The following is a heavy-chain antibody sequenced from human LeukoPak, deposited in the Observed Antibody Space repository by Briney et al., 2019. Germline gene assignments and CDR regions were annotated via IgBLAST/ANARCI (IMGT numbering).Heavy chain of an antibody. CDR1: GGSISSSSYY. J-gene: IGHJ4*02. CDR3: ARPPGGNYYFDY. CDR2: IYYSGST. D-gene: IGHD4-23*01. Sequence: SETLSLTCTVSGGSISSSSYYWGWIRQPPGKGLEWIGSIYYSGSTYYNPSLKSRLTISVATSKNQFSLKLSSVTAADTAVYYCARPPGGNYYFDYWGQGTLVPVS. V-gene: IGHV4-39*01.